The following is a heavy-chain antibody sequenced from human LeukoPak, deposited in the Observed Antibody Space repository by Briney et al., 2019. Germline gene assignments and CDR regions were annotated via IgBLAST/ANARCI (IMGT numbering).Heavy chain of an antibody. J-gene: IGHJ4*02. CDR3: ARSPLLLYVTGLYYFDF. CDR1: GGSFSAYYWS. D-gene: IGHD2-15*01. V-gene: IGHV4-39*01. CDR2: IYYSGTT. Sequence: SETLSLTCAVYGGSFSAYYWSWSWIRQPPGKGLEWIGSIYYSGTTYFNPSLKSRVTISIDTSKNQFSLRLSSVTAADTAVYYCARSPLLLYVTGLYYFDFWGQGTLVTVSS.